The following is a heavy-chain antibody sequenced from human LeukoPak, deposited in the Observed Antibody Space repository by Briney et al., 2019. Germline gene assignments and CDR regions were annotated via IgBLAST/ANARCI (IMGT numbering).Heavy chain of an antibody. D-gene: IGHD3-10*01. CDR3: ARGLWFGDENPPYFDY. V-gene: IGHV4-61*02. J-gene: IGHJ4*02. CDR1: GGSISSSNYY. CDR2: IYTSEST. Sequence: SETLSLTCSVSGGSISSSNYYWSWIRQPAGKGLEWIGRIYTSESTNYNPSLKSRVTISVDTSRNQFSMKLSSVTAADTAVYYCARGLWFGDENPPYFDYWGQGILVTVSS.